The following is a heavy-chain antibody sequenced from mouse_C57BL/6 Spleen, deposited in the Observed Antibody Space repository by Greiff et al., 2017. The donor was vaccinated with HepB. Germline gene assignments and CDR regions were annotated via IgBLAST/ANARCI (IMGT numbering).Heavy chain of an antibody. J-gene: IGHJ4*01. CDR2: INPNYGTT. CDR3: ARSSSGYVYYYAMDY. CDR1: GYSFTDYN. Sequence: EVQGVESGPELVKPGASVKISCKASGYSFTDYNMNWVKQSNGKSLEWIGVINPNYGTTSYNQKFKGKATLTVDQSSSTAYMQLNSLTSEDSAVYYCARSSSGYVYYYAMDYWGQGTSVTVSS. V-gene: IGHV1-39*01. D-gene: IGHD3-2*02.